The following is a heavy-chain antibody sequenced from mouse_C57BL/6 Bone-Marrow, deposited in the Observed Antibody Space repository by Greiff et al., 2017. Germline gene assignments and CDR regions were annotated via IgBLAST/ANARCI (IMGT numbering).Heavy chain of an antibody. V-gene: IGHV5-6*01. CDR2: ISSGGSYT. J-gene: IGHJ3*01. Sequence: EVKLMESGGDLVKPGGSLKLSCAASGFTFSSYGMSWVRQTPDKRLEWVATISSGGSYTYYPDSVKGRFTISRDNAKNTLYLQMSSLKSEDTDMYYCARHFGFAYWGQGTLVTVSA. CDR1: GFTFSSYG. CDR3: ARHFGFAY.